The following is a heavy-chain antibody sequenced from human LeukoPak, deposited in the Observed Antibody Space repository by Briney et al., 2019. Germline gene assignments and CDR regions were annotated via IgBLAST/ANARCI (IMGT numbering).Heavy chain of an antibody. D-gene: IGHD1-26*01. Sequence: GGSLRLSCAASGFSFSTYWMSWVRQAPGKGLEWVANIKQDGSEKYYVDSVKGRFTISRDNAKNSLYLQMNSLRAEDTAVYYCARRGGRGATPFDYWGQGTLVTVSS. J-gene: IGHJ4*02. CDR2: IKQDGSEK. CDR1: GFSFSTYW. V-gene: IGHV3-7*01. CDR3: ARRGGRGATPFDY.